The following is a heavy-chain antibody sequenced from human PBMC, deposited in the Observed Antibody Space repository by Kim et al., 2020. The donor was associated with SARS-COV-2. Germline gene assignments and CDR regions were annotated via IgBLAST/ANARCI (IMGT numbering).Heavy chain of an antibody. CDR1: GFTFSRYG. D-gene: IGHD6-6*01. J-gene: IGHJ2*01. CDR2: IWYDGSNK. CDR3: ARDKSGPIAARPLGWYFDL. Sequence: GGSLRLSCAASGFTFSRYGMHWVRQAPGKGLEWVAVIWYDGSNKYYADSVKGRFTISRDNSKNTLYLQMNSLRAEDTAVYYCARDKSGPIAARPLGWYFDLWGRGTLVTVSS. V-gene: IGHV3-33*01.